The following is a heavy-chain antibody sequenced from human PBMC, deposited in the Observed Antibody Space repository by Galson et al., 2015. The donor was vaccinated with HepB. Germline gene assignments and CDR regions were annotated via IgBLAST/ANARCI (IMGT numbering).Heavy chain of an antibody. V-gene: IGHV2-5*02. CDR1: GFSLRTNGVG. Sequence: PALVKPTQTLTLTCTISGFSLRTNGVGVGWIRQPPGKALEWLALIYWDDDRRYSPSLRGRITVTKDTSKNQVVLTMTNMDPVDTGTYYCAHRQADGWYVDYDYWGPGTLVTVSS. J-gene: IGHJ4*02. CDR2: IYWDDDR. CDR3: AHRQADGWYVDYDY. D-gene: IGHD6-19*01.